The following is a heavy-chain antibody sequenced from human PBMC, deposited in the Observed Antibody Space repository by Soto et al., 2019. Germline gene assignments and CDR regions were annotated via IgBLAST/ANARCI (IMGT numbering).Heavy chain of an antibody. V-gene: IGHV3-11*05. Sequence: QVQLVESGGGLVKPGGSLRLSCAASGFTFSDYYMSWIRQAPGKGLEWVSYISSSSSYTNYADSVKGRFTISRDNAKNSLYLQMNSLRAEDTAVYYCARPTPWRGYDSGTNWFDPWGQGTLVTVSS. CDR1: GFTFSDYY. CDR3: ARPTPWRGYDSGTNWFDP. D-gene: IGHD1-26*01. CDR2: ISSSSSYT. J-gene: IGHJ5*02.